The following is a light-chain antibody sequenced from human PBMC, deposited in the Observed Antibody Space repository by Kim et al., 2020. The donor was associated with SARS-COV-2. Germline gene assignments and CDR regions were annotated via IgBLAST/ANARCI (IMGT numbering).Light chain of an antibody. CDR2: YDS. Sequence: QGTTARITWGGNNIGSKSVHWYQQKPGQAPVLVIYYDSDRPSGIPERFSGSNSGNTATLTISRVEAGDEADYYCQVWDSSSDHRVFGGGTQLTVL. CDR1: NIGSKS. CDR3: QVWDSSSDHRV. V-gene: IGLV3-21*04. J-gene: IGLJ2*01.